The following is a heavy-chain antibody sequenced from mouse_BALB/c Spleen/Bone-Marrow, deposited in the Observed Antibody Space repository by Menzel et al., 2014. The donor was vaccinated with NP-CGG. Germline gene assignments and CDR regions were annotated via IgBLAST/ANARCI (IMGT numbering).Heavy chain of an antibody. Sequence: EVKLVESGGGLVQPGGSLKLSCAASGFTFSSYGMSWVRQTPDKRLELVATINRNGGRTYYPDSVEGRFTISRDNAKNTLYLQMSSLKSEDTAMYYCARDWGTYDGYYWYFDVWGAGTTVTVSS. V-gene: IGHV5-6-3*01. J-gene: IGHJ1*01. CDR3: ARDWGTYDGYYWYFDV. CDR1: GFTFSSYG. CDR2: INRNGGRT. D-gene: IGHD2-3*01.